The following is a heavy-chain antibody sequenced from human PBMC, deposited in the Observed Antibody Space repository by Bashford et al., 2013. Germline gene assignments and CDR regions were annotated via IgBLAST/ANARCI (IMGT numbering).Heavy chain of an antibody. Sequence: SETLSLTCTVSGGSISSTSYYWGWIRQPPGKGLEWIGSIYSSGSTYYNPSFKSRVSISVDTSKNQFSLKLNSVTAADTALYYCARQSPAAVVTPFDPWGQGTLVTVSS. V-gene: IGHV4-39*01. CDR3: ARQSPAAVVTPFDP. CDR1: GGSISSTSYY. CDR2: IYSSGST. D-gene: IGHD6-13*01. J-gene: IGHJ5*02.